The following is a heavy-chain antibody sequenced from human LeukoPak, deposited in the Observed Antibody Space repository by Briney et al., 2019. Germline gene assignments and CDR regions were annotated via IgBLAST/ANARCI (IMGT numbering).Heavy chain of an antibody. D-gene: IGHD1-26*01. Sequence: PGGSLRLSCPASGFTFGDHAISWVRQAPGKGLEWVGLIRSRIYGWTTEYGASVKGRFTISRDNSKTTAYLQMNSLRIEDTGLYYCTRGLTVVGAKYYFDLWGQGTLVTVSS. CDR3: TRGLTVVGAKYYFDL. V-gene: IGHV3-49*04. J-gene: IGHJ4*02. CDR2: IRSRIYGWTT. CDR1: GFTFGDHA.